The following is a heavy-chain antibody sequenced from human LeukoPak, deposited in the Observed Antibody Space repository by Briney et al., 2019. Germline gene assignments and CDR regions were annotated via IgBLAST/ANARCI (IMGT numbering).Heavy chain of an antibody. Sequence: PSETLSLTCTVSGYSISSGYYWGWIRQPPGKGLEWIGSIYHSGSTYYNPSLKTRVTISVDTSKNQFSLKLSSVTAVDTAVYYCARGYSSSWDWGQGTLVTVSS. CDR3: ARGYSSSWD. J-gene: IGHJ4*02. CDR1: GYSISSGYY. CDR2: IYHSGST. D-gene: IGHD6-13*01. V-gene: IGHV4-38-2*02.